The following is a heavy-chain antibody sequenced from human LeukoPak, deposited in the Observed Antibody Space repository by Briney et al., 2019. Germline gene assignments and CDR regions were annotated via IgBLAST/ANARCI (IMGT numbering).Heavy chain of an antibody. D-gene: IGHD3-9*01. CDR2: ISYSGST. CDR1: GGSISSGGYS. V-gene: IGHV4-31*03. J-gene: IGHJ5*02. Sequence: PSETLSLTCTVSGGSISSGGYSWSWIRQHPWKGLEWIGYISYSGSTYYNPSLKSRVTISVNTSKNQFSLKLSSVTAADTAVYYCARVDENYDLLTSYTKENWFDPWGQGTLVTVSS. CDR3: ARVDENYDLLTSYTKENWFDP.